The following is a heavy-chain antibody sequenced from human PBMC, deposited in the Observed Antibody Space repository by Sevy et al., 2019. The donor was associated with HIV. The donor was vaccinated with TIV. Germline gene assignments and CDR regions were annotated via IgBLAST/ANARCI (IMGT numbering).Heavy chain of an antibody. CDR1: GGSISGYY. J-gene: IGHJ4*02. V-gene: IGHV4-4*07. CDR2: IYRSGST. D-gene: IGHD3-3*01. CDR3: ARTAQFGVVDY. Sequence: SETLSLACTVSGGSISGYYWSWIRQPAGKGLEWIGRIYRSGSTNYHPSLKSRVTMSVDTSKNQFSLKLSSVTAADTAVYYCARTAQFGVVDYWDQGTLVTVSS.